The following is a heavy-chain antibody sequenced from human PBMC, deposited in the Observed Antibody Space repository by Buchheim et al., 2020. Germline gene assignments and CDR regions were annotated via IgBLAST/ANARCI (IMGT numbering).Heavy chain of an antibody. J-gene: IGHJ4*02. D-gene: IGHD2/OR15-2a*01. V-gene: IGHV4-59*01. Sequence: QVQLQESGPGLVKPSETLSLTCNVSGFSMKNYYWSWIRQPPGKGLEWIGYMYYSGGSNYNPSLNGRATISIDTSKSQFSLILKSISAADTAMYYCARVGTTWAYFDYWGQGT. CDR1: GFSMKNYY. CDR3: ARVGTTWAYFDY. CDR2: MYYSGGS.